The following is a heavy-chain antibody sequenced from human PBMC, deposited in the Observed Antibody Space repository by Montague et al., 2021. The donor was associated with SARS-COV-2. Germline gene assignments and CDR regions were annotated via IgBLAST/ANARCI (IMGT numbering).Heavy chain of an antibody. J-gene: IGHJ4*02. V-gene: IGHV4-59*01. CDR3: ARGTGYDYYFDC. CDR1: GGSISDYY. Sequence: SETLSLTCSVSGGSISDYYWNWIRQPPGKGLEWIGYIYYNTGTTNYNPSPQSRVTISLDTSNNQFSLNLSPVTAADTALYFCARGTGYDYYFDCWGLGTLVTVSS. CDR2: IYYNTGTT. D-gene: IGHD5-12*01.